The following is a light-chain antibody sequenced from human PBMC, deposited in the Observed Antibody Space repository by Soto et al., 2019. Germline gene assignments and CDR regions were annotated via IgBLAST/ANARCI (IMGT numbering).Light chain of an antibody. CDR1: QSVNSD. CDR3: QQYNNWPPFT. V-gene: IGKV3-15*01. CDR2: SAS. J-gene: IGKJ2*01. Sequence: EIVMTQSPATLSVSPGERATLSCRASQSVNSDLAWYQQTPGQAPRLLIYSASTRATGIPARFSGSRSGTEFTLTISSLQSEDFAVYYCQQYNNWPPFTFGQGTKLEIK.